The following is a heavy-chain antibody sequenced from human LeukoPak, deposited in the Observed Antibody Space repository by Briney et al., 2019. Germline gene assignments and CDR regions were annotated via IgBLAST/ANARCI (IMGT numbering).Heavy chain of an antibody. CDR1: GYTFTSYA. CDR3: ARVHKGQQLSPFDY. V-gene: IGHV7-4-1*02. Sequence: ASVKVSCKASGYTFTSYAMNWMRQAPGQGLEWMGWINTNTGNPTYAQGFTGRFVFSLDTSVSTAYLQISSLKAEDTAVYYCARVHKGQQLSPFDYWGQGTLVTVSS. J-gene: IGHJ4*02. CDR2: INTNTGNP. D-gene: IGHD6-13*01.